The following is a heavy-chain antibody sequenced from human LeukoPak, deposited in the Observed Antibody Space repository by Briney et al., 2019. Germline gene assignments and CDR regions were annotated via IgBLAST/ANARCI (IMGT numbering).Heavy chain of an antibody. CDR3: ATAGPFYNFWSGHECYFDY. V-gene: IGHV4-38-2*01. D-gene: IGHD3-3*01. CDR1: HYSISSGYY. J-gene: IGHJ4*02. Sequence: PSETLSLTCVVSHYSISSGYYWGWIRQPPGKGLEWIGSIYHSGSTYYNPSLKSRVTISVDTPKNQFSLKLSSVTAADTAVYSCATAGPFYNFWSGHECYFDYWGQGTLVTVSS. CDR2: IYHSGST.